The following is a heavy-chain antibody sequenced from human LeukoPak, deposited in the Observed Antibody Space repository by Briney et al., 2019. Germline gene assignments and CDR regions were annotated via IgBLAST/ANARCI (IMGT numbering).Heavy chain of an antibody. V-gene: IGHV5-51*01. CDR1: GYNFTSYW. CDR3: ARQSIYSYVGAFDI. Sequence: GESLKISCKGSGYNFTSYWIGWVRQMPGKGLEWMGIIYPGDSNTTYSPSFKGQVTISADKSITTAYLQWSSLKASDTAMYYCARQSIYSYVGAFDIWGQGTMVTVSS. D-gene: IGHD5-18*01. J-gene: IGHJ3*02. CDR2: IYPGDSNT.